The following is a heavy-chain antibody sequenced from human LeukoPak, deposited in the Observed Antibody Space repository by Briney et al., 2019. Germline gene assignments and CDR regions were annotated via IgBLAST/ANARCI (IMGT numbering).Heavy chain of an antibody. CDR1: GFTFGIFG. J-gene: IGHJ3*02. CDR3: AKEEYGYGANGHDGFAM. Sequence: PGGSLRLSCAASGFTFGIFGVHWVRQAPGKGLEWVAFISYDGSSSYYEDSVKGRFTISRDNSKNTLYLEMNSLRGEDTAVYFCAKEEYGYGANGHDGFAMWGQGTMVTVSS. D-gene: IGHD4/OR15-4a*01. CDR2: ISYDGSSS. V-gene: IGHV3-30*18.